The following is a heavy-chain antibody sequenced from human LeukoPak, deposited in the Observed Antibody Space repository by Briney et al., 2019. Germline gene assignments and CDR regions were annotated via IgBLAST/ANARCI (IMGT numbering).Heavy chain of an antibody. Sequence: PSETLSLTCTVSGGSISSHYWSWIRQPPGKGLEWIGSMLYSGTAYYNPSLKSRVTISVDTSKNQFSLKLSSVTAADTAVYYCARAPTVTTHYYSWFDPWGQGTLVTVSS. CDR3: ARAPTVTTHYYSWFDP. CDR1: GGSISSHY. J-gene: IGHJ5*02. V-gene: IGHV4-59*11. CDR2: MLYSGTA. D-gene: IGHD4-17*01.